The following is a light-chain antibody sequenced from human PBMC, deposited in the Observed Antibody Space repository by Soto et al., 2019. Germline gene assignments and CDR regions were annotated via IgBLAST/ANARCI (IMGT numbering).Light chain of an antibody. CDR2: GAS. CDR3: QQRNNWT. J-gene: IGKJ1*01. Sequence: EIVMTQSPATLSVSPGERATLSCRASQSVSSNLAWYQQKPGQAPRLLIYGASTRATGIPARFSGSGSGTEFTLTISSLQSEDFAVYYCQQRNNWTFGQGTKVDIK. CDR1: QSVSSN. V-gene: IGKV3-15*01.